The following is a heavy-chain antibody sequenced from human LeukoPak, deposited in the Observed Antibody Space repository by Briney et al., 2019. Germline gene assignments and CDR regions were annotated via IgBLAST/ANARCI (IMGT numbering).Heavy chain of an antibody. CDR2: ISGSGETT. D-gene: IGHD1-26*01. CDR1: AFSFSTYA. CDR3: AKALKRTSGSNFGSCLDY. J-gene: IGHJ4*02. V-gene: IGHV3-23*01. Sequence: GRSLRLSFSASAFSFSTYAMSWVRQPPEKGLEWVSTISGSGETTINADSMKGRLNICRDNTKHTMYLQINRLRMEDTAVYYCAKALKRTSGSNFGSCLDYWGQGTLVTVYS.